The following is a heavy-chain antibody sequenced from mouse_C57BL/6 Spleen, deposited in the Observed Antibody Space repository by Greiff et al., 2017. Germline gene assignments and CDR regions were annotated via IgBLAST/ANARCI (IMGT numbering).Heavy chain of an antibody. D-gene: IGHD1-1*01. Sequence: EVQLVESGGGLVQPGGSLSLSCAASGFTFTDYYMSWVRQPPGKALEWLGFIRNKANGYTTEYSASVKGRFTISRDNSQSILYLQMNALRAEDSATYYCARLTTVVAYYFDYWGQGTTLTVSS. CDR1: GFTFTDYY. V-gene: IGHV7-3*01. CDR3: ARLTTVVAYYFDY. CDR2: IRNKANGYTT. J-gene: IGHJ2*01.